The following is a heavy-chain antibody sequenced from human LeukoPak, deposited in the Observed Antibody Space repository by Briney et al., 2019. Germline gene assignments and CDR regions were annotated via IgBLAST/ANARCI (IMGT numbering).Heavy chain of an antibody. CDR2: IIDSGGAT. Sequence: GGSLRLSCAASGFTFSTYAMSWVRQAPRKGLEWVSTIIDSGGATYYAESVKGRFTISRDNSENTLYLQMNSLRAEDTATYYCAKDRNYDILTGYNWFDPWGQGTLVTVSS. V-gene: IGHV3-23*01. J-gene: IGHJ5*02. CDR1: GFTFSTYA. CDR3: AKDRNYDILTGYNWFDP. D-gene: IGHD3-9*01.